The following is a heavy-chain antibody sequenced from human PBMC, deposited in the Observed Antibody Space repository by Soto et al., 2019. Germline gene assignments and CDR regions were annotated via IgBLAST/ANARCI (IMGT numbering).Heavy chain of an antibody. D-gene: IGHD5-12*01. J-gene: IGHJ4*02. CDR3: ARRGWLQFTHFDY. CDR2: INHSGST. V-gene: IGHV4-34*02. Sequence: QVQLQQWGAGLLKPSGPLSLPGAVYGGSFSVSSWGGFRQPPARGLEWIGEINHSGSTNYNPSLKSRVTISVDTSKNQFSLKLSSVTAADTAVYYCARRGWLQFTHFDYWGQGTLVTVSS. CDR1: GGSFSVSS.